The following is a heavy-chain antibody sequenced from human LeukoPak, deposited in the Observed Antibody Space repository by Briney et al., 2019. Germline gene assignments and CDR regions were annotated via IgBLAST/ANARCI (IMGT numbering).Heavy chain of an antibody. D-gene: IGHD2-15*01. J-gene: IGHJ4*02. CDR3: AKALREDPRVVVYYFDY. Sequence: PGGSLRLSCAASGFTFSSYAMSWVRQAPGKGLEWVSAISGSGGSTYYADSVKGRFTISRDNSKNTLYLQMNSLRAEDTAVYYCAKALREDPRVVVYYFDYWGQGTLVTVSS. CDR2: ISGSGGST. V-gene: IGHV3-23*01. CDR1: GFTFSSYA.